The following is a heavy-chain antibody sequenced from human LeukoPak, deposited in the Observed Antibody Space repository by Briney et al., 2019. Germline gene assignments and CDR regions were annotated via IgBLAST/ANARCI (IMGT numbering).Heavy chain of an antibody. V-gene: IGHV4-59*01. D-gene: IGHD3-22*01. CDR2: IYYSGST. CDR1: GGSISSYY. CDR3: ARAYDSSGYGVDYYYMDV. Sequence: SETLSLTCTVSGGSISSYYWSWIRQPPGKGLEWIGYIYYSGSTNYNPSLKSRVTISVDTSKNQFSLKLSSVTAADTAVYYCARAYDSSGYGVDYYYMDVWGKGTTVTVSS. J-gene: IGHJ6*03.